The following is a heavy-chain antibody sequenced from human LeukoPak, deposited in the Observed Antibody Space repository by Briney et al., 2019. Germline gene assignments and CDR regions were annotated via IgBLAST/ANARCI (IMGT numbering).Heavy chain of an antibody. Sequence: GGSLRLSCAASGFTFSSYSMNWVRQAPGKGLEWVSSIGSSSSYIYYADSVKGRFTISRDNAKNSLYLQMNSLRAEDTAVYYCATQSSDYGDYGFLCRGQGTLVTVSS. CDR2: IGSSSSYI. J-gene: IGHJ4*02. CDR3: ATQSSDYGDYGFLC. D-gene: IGHD4-17*01. CDR1: GFTFSSYS. V-gene: IGHV3-21*01.